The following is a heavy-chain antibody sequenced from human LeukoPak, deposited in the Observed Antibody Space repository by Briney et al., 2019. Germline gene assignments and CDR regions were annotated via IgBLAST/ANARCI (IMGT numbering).Heavy chain of an antibody. J-gene: IGHJ4*02. V-gene: IGHV3-53*01. CDR3: ARKYNSGWWIDC. D-gene: IGHD6-19*01. CDR1: GFAVSSNY. CDR2: ISSGGTT. Sequence: GGSLRLSCAASGFAVSSNYMNWVRQAPGKGLGWVSLISSGGTTHYADSVKGRFTISRDNSKNTLYLHMNTLRAEDTAVYYCARKYNSGWWIDCWGQGTLVTVSS.